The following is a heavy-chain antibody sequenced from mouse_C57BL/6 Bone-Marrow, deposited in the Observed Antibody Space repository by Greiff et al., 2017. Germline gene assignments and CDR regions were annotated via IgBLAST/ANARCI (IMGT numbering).Heavy chain of an antibody. CDR3: ARRFYFDY. Sequence: EVKLVESGGDLVKPGGSLKLSCAASGFTFSSYGMSWVRQTPDKRLEWVATISSGGSYTYYPDSVKGRFTISRDNAKNTLYLQMSSLKAEDTDMYYCARRFYFDYWGQGTTLTVSS. V-gene: IGHV5-6*02. CDR1: GFTFSSYG. J-gene: IGHJ2*01. CDR2: ISSGGSYT.